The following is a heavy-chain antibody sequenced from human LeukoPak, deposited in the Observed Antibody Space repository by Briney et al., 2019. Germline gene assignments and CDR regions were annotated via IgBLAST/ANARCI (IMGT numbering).Heavy chain of an antibody. CDR2: ISYDGSNK. D-gene: IGHD2-2*01. V-gene: IGHV3-30*03. CDR1: GFSFSNYW. J-gene: IGHJ5*02. CDR3: ARDGIVVVPAAIGVRGNWFDP. Sequence: GGSLRLSCAASGFSFSNYWMTWVRQAPGKGLEWVAVISYDGSNKYYADSVKGRFTISRDNSKNTLYLQMNSLRAEDTAVYYCARDGIVVVPAAIGVRGNWFDPWGQGTLVTVSS.